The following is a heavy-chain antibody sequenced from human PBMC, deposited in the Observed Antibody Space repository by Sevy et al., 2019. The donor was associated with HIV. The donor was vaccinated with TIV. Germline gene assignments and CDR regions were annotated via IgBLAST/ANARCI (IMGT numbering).Heavy chain of an antibody. CDR1: RFTFSTYD. CDR3: AKGQGYDYIWGNERLKYYFDY. J-gene: IGHJ4*02. Sequence: GGSLRLSCAASRFTFSTYDIHWVRQAPGKGLEWVAVISHDGSYQYYTDSVKGRFTISRDDSKNKAYLQMNSLRADDSGVYYCAKGQGYDYIWGNERLKYYFDYWGQGTLVTVSS. CDR2: ISHDGSYQ. D-gene: IGHD3-16*01. V-gene: IGHV3-30*18.